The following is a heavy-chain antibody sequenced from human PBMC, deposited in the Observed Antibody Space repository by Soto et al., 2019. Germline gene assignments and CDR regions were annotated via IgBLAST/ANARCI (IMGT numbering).Heavy chain of an antibody. CDR2: INHSGST. V-gene: IGHV4-34*01. J-gene: IGHJ1*01. CDR3: ARVRITMVRGVIITAKYFQH. CDR1: GGSIGSYY. Sequence: SETLSLTCTVSGGSIGSYYWSWIRQPPGKGLEWIGEINHSGSTNYNPSLKSRVTISVDTSKNQFSLKLSSVTAADTAVHYCARVRITMVRGVIITAKYFQHWGQGTLVTVSS. D-gene: IGHD3-10*01.